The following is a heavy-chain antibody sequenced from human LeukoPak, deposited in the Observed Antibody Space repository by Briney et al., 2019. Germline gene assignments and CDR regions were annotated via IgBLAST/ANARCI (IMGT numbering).Heavy chain of an antibody. CDR3: ARSVVVPAAGYYYGMDV. J-gene: IGHJ6*04. Sequence: GGSLRLSCAASGFTFSSYAMSWVRQAPGKGLEWVSAISGSGGSTYYADSVKGRFTISRDNSKNTLYLQMNSLRAEDTAVYYCARSVVVPAAGYYYGMDVWGKGTTVTVSS. D-gene: IGHD2-2*01. CDR1: GFTFSSYA. CDR2: ISGSGGST. V-gene: IGHV3-23*01.